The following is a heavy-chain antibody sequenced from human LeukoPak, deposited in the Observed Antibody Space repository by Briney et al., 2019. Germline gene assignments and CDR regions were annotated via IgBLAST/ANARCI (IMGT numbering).Heavy chain of an antibody. CDR1: GGSISSSSYY. Sequence: PSETLSLTCTVSGGSISSSSYYWGWTRQPPGKGLEWIGSIYYSGSTYYNPSLKSRVTISVDTSKNQFSLKLSSVTAADTAVYYCARQRDFWSQYYFDYWGQGTLVTVSS. J-gene: IGHJ4*02. CDR2: IYYSGST. D-gene: IGHD3-3*01. CDR3: ARQRDFWSQYYFDY. V-gene: IGHV4-39*01.